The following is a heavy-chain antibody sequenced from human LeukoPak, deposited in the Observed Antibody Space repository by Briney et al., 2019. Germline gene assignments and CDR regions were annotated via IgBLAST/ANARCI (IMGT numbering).Heavy chain of an antibody. J-gene: IGHJ3*02. V-gene: IGHV3-20*04. CDR2: INWNGGST. Sequence: SGGSLRLSCAASGFTFDDYGMSLVRQAPGKGLEWVSGINWNGGSTGYADSVKGRFTISRDNAKNSLCLQMNSLRAEDTALYYCARDGEYCSSTSCPFPWAFDIWGQGTMVTVSS. CDR3: ARDGEYCSSTSCPFPWAFDI. CDR1: GFTFDDYG. D-gene: IGHD2-2*01.